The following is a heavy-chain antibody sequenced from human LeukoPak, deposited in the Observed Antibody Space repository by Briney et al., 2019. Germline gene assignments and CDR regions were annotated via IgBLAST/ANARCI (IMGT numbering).Heavy chain of an antibody. CDR2: ISSSSSYI. D-gene: IGHD5-18*01. CDR1: GFTFSSYS. V-gene: IGHV3-21*01. J-gene: IGHJ4*02. Sequence: GGSLRLFCAASGFTFSSYSMNWVRQAPGKGLEWVSSISSSSSYIYYADSVKGRFTISRDNAKNSLYLQMNSLRAEDTAVYYCARDGGYSYGNPLDYWGQGTLVTVSS. CDR3: ARDGGYSYGNPLDY.